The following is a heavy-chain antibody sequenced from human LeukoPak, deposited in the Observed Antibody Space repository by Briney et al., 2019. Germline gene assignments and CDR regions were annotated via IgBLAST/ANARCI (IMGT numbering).Heavy chain of an antibody. D-gene: IGHD3-3*01. CDR3: VRRFGYDFWSDHPMGDY. Sequence: ASVKVSCKASGYNFIIYSINWVRQAPGQGLEWMGWISPYNGNTIYAQKLQGRVTMTTDTSTSTAYMELRSLRSDDTAVYYCVRRFGYDFWSDHPMGDYWGQGTLVTVSS. CDR1: GYNFIIYS. V-gene: IGHV1-18*01. CDR2: ISPYNGNT. J-gene: IGHJ4*02.